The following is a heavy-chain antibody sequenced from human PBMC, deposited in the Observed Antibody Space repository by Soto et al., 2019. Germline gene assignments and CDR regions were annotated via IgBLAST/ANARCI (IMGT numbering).Heavy chain of an antibody. Sequence: QVQLVQSGAEVKKPGSSVKVSCKSSGGTFSSYTISWVRQAPGQGLEWMGRIIPILGIANYAQKFQGRVTITADKSTSTAYMELSSLRSEDTAVYYCARFRGSYGMDVWGQGTTVTVSS. J-gene: IGHJ6*02. CDR2: IIPILGIA. D-gene: IGHD3-10*01. V-gene: IGHV1-69*02. CDR1: GGTFSSYT. CDR3: ARFRGSYGMDV.